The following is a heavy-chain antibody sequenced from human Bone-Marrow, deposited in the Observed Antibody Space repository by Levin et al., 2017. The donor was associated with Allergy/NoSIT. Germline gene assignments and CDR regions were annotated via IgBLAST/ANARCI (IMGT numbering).Heavy chain of an antibody. J-gene: IGHJ5*02. CDR3: ARHGCSSSICYAPGSWFDP. CDR2: IFYSGST. Sequence: PGGSLRLSCTVSGASISNTNYYWGWIRQPPGKGLEWIASIFYSGSTYYNPSLKSRVTIFVDTSKKHFSLKLSSVTAADTAVYFCARHGCSSSICYAPGSWFDPWGQGILVTVSS. CDR1: GASISNTNYY. V-gene: IGHV4-39*01. D-gene: IGHD2-2*01.